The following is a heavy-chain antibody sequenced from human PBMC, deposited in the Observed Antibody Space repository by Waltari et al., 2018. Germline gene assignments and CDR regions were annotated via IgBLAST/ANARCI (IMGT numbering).Heavy chain of an antibody. D-gene: IGHD2-2*01. V-gene: IGHV4-31*01. Sequence: QVQLQQSGPGLVKPSQTLTLICTVSGGSMTSEYSYWSWIRQHPGKGLEWIGFIANSGTPYYNPSLKSVVDMSIDTSKNQFSLKVNSVTAADTAVYYCAKGGGGTRDDMDVWGQGTTVTVSS. CDR2: IANSGTP. J-gene: IGHJ6*02. CDR3: AKGGGGTRDDMDV. CDR1: GGSMTSEYSY.